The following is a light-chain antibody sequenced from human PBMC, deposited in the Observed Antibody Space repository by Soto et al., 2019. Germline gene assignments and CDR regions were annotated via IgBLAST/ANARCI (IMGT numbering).Light chain of an antibody. CDR3: QQYGSSPIFS. V-gene: IGKV3-20*01. J-gene: IGKJ3*01. CDR2: GAS. Sequence: EIVLTQSPGTLSLSPGDSATLSCRASQSVSSTFLAWYQHKPGRPPRLLIHGASSRATGIPDRFTGSGSGTDFTLTISSLEPEDFAVYYGQQYGSSPIFSFGPGTRVDI. CDR1: QSVSSTF.